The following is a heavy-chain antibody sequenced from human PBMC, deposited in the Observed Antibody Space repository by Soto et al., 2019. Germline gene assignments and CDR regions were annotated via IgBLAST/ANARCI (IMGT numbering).Heavy chain of an antibody. J-gene: IGHJ4*01. V-gene: IGHV3-33*01. CDR3: AATKRGVGGAY. D-gene: IGHD1-26*01. CDR2: IWYDGSNK. Sequence: QVQLAESGGAVVQPGRSLRLSCAASGFTFSTYAMHWVRQAPGTGLEWVAVIWYDGSNKYYADSVKGRFTISRDNSKNTVSLEMNNLRADDTALYYCAATKRGVGGAYWGHGTEVTVSS. CDR1: GFTFSTYA.